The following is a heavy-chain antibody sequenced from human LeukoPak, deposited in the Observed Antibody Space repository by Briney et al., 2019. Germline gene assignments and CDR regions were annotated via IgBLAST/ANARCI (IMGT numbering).Heavy chain of an antibody. CDR3: ARAAYGNDAFDI. D-gene: IGHD4-17*01. V-gene: IGHV4-59*01. CDR1: GGSISSYY. Sequence: SETLCLTCTVSGGSISSYYWSWIQQPPGKGLEWIGYIYYSGSTNYNPSLKSRVTISVDTSKNQFSLKLSSVTAADTAVYYCARAAYGNDAFDIWGQGTMVTVSS. J-gene: IGHJ3*02. CDR2: IYYSGST.